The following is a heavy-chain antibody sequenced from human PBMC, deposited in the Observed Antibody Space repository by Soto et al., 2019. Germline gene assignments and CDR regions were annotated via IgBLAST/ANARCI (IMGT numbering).Heavy chain of an antibody. D-gene: IGHD2-2*01. Sequence: ASVKVSCKASGYTFTSYGISWVRQAPGQGLEWMGWISAYNGNTNYAQKLQGRVTMTTDTSTSTAYMELRSLRSDDTAVYYCARDRYCSSTSCYFFGYEHWFDPLGQGTLVTVSS. V-gene: IGHV1-18*01. CDR2: ISAYNGNT. J-gene: IGHJ5*02. CDR1: GYTFTSYG. CDR3: ARDRYCSSTSCYFFGYEHWFDP.